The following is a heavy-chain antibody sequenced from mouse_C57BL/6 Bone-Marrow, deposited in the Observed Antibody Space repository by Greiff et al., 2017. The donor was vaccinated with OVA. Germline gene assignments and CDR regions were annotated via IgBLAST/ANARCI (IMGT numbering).Heavy chain of an antibody. Sequence: VQLQQSGAELARPGASVKLSCKASGYTFTSYGISWVKQRTGQGLEWIGEIYPRSGNTYYNEKFKGKATLTADKSSRTAYMELRSLTSEDSAVYFCARLSSSGFAYWGQGTLVTVSA. V-gene: IGHV1-81*01. J-gene: IGHJ3*01. CDR2: IYPRSGNT. CDR3: ARLSSSGFAY. CDR1: GYTFTSYG. D-gene: IGHD1-1*01.